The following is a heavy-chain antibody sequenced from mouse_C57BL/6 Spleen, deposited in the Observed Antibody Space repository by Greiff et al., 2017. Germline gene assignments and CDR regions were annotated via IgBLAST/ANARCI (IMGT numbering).Heavy chain of an antibody. CDR3: ARVSYGSSPYFDY. CDR2: INPNNGGT. J-gene: IGHJ2*01. V-gene: IGHV1-26*01. Sequence: VQLQQSGPELVKPGASVKISCKASGYTFTDYYMNWVKQSHGKSLEWIGDINPNNGGTSYNQKFKGKATLTVDKSSSTAYMELRSLTSEDSAVYYCARVSYGSSPYFDYWGQGTTLTVSS. CDR1: GYTFTDYY. D-gene: IGHD1-1*01.